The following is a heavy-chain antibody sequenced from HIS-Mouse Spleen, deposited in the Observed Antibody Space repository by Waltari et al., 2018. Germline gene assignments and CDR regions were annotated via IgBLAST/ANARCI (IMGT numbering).Heavy chain of an antibody. J-gene: IGHJ5*02. CDR2: LFYRGSP. CDR3: ARQRTASGWFDP. D-gene: IGHD2-21*02. V-gene: IGHV4-39*01. CDR1: GGSISSSSYY. Sequence: QLQLQESGPGLVKPSETLSLTCTVSGGSISSSSYYWGWLRTPPGKGLEWIGSLFYRGSPYYTPSLRSRVAISVDTSKNQFSLKLSSVTAADTAVYYCARQRTASGWFDPWGQGTLVTVSS.